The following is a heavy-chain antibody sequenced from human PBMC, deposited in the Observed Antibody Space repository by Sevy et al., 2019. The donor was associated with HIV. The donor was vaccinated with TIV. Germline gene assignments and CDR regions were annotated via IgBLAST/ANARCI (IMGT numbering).Heavy chain of an antibody. CDR3: ANHASDYDSSGYLERDAFDI. J-gene: IGHJ3*02. Sequence: GGSLRLSYAASGFTVSDNYMSWVRQAPGKGLEWVSVIYGDGSTYYADSVKGRFTISRDNSKNTLYLQMNSLRAEDTAVYYCANHASDYDSSGYLERDAFDIWGQGTMVTVSS. V-gene: IGHV3-53*01. CDR2: IYGDGST. D-gene: IGHD3-22*01. CDR1: GFTVSDNY.